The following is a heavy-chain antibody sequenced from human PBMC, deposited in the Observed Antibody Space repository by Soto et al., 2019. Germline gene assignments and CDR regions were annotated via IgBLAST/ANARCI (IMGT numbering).Heavy chain of an antibody. CDR3: ARVEAVAGIYNYHGLDV. V-gene: IGHV1-69*12. D-gene: IGHD6-19*01. J-gene: IGHJ6*02. CDR1: GVTFSNYA. CDR2: IVPIFWTT. Sequence: QVQLVQSGAGVKKPGSSVKVSCKVSGVTFSNYAIDWVRLAPGQGLEWMGGIVPIFWTTYYTQKFQGRATIIADDSTTTAYLELSSLRSEDTAIYYCARVEAVAGIYNYHGLDVWGQGTAVTVSS.